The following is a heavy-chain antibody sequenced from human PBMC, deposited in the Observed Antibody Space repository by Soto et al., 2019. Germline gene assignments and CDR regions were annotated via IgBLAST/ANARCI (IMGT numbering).Heavy chain of an antibody. J-gene: IGHJ6*03. CDR1: GFTFSNYA. CDR2: VTDSGSKT. CDR3: ARDVRGLAGTYYYYYMDV. V-gene: IGHV3-23*04. Sequence: EVQVVESGGGLVQRGGSLRLSCAASGFTFSNYAMTWVRQAPGKGLEWVSTVTDSGSKTYYADSVKGRCTISRDNSKNTLYLQMSSLRAEDTALYYCARDVRGLAGTYYYYYMDVWGKGTSVTVSS. D-gene: IGHD1-7*01.